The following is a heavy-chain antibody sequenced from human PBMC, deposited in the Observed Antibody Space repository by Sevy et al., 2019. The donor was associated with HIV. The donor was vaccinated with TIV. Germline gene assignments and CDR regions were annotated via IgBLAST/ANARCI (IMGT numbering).Heavy chain of an antibody. Sequence: GGSLRLSCAASGFTFNNYAVTWVRQAPGKGLEWVSAVSGGGDTTYYADSVKGRFTISRDNSKNTLYLQMNSLRAEDTAVYYCVKGGSTSGYYLNYFAYWGQGTLVTVSS. J-gene: IGHJ4*02. CDR1: GFTFNNYA. CDR3: VKGGSTSGYYLNYFAY. D-gene: IGHD3-22*01. CDR2: VSGGGDTT. V-gene: IGHV3-23*01.